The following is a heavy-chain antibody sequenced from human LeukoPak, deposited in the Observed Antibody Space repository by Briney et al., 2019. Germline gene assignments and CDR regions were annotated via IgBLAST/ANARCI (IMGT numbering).Heavy chain of an antibody. CDR1: GFTFDDYA. Sequence: AGGSLRLSCAASGFTFDDYAMHWVRQAPGKGLEWVSGISWNSGSIGYADSVKGRFTISRDNAKNSLYLQMNSLRAEDTALYYCAKDGTCYGGNSVRWGEGTLGTVSS. V-gene: IGHV3-9*01. CDR2: ISWNSGSI. D-gene: IGHD4-23*01. CDR3: AKDGTCYGGNSVR. J-gene: IGHJ4*02.